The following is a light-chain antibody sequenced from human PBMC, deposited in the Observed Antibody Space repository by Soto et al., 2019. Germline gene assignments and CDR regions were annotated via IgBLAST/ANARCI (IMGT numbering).Light chain of an antibody. CDR2: GAS. V-gene: IGKV3-20*01. CDR3: QQYVNSVWT. CDR1: QSVSSSY. Sequence: DIVLTQSPGTLSLSPGERATLSCRASQSVSSSYLAWYQQKAGQAPRLLIYGASSRATGIPDRFSGSGSGTDFTLTISRLEFEDFAVYYCQQYVNSVWTFGQGTKVDIK. J-gene: IGKJ1*01.